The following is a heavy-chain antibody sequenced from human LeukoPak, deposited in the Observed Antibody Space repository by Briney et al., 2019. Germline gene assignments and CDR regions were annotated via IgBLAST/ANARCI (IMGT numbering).Heavy chain of an antibody. V-gene: IGHV3-48*03. J-gene: IGHJ4*02. CDR3: VRDGRAGVEGTFRLFDY. CDR2: ISTSGDNK. CDR1: GFTFNSYE. D-gene: IGHD1-7*01. Sequence: GGSLRLSCAASGFTFNSYEMNWFRQAPGKGLEWVSYISTSGDNKHYANSVEGRFTISRDNAKNPLYLEMKSLGVEDTAVYYCVRDGRAGVEGTFRLFDYWGQGTLVAVSS.